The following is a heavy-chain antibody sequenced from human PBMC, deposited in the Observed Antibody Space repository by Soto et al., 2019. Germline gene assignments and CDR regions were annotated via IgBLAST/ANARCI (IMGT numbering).Heavy chain of an antibody. CDR3: SSLMYGSVIYYYHSYYMDV. J-gene: IGHJ6*03. V-gene: IGHV4-59*08. CDR1: GGSIRSYD. Sequence: KPAETLSLTGTVSGGSIRSYDWSWIRQPPGKGMEWIGYIYYSGSTNYNPSLKSRVTISVDTSKNRFSLKLSSVTAADTAVYYCSSLMYGSVIYYYHSYYMDVWGKGTTVTVSS. D-gene: IGHD3-10*01. CDR2: IYYSGST.